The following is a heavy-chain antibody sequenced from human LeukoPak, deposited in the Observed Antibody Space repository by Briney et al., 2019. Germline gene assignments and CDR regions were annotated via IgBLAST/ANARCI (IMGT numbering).Heavy chain of an antibody. J-gene: IGHJ4*02. CDR1: GRSISSSSYY. V-gene: IGHV4-39*07. Sequence: SETLSLTCTVSGRSISSSSYYWGWIRQPPGNGLEWIGSIYYSGSTYYNPSLKSRVTISVDTSKNQFSLKLSSVTAADTAVYYCARDMEDILTGYYAPGYWGQGTLVTVSS. CDR2: IYYSGST. D-gene: IGHD3-9*01. CDR3: ARDMEDILTGYYAPGY.